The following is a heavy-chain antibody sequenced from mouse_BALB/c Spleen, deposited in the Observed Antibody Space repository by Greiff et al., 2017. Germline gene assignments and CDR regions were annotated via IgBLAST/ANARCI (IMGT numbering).Heavy chain of an antibody. CDR2: IRNKANGYTT. Sequence: EVKLVESGGGLVQPGGSLRLSCATSGFTFTDYYMSWVRQPPGKALEWLGFIRNKANGYTTEYSASVKGRFTISRDNSQSILYLQMNTLRAEDSATYYCARERGLAWFAYWGQGTLVTVSA. CDR1: GFTFTDYY. D-gene: IGHD2-13*01. J-gene: IGHJ3*01. CDR3: ARERGLAWFAY. V-gene: IGHV7-3*02.